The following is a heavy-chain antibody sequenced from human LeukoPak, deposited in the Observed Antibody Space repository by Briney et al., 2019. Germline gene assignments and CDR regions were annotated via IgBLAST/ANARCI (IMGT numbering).Heavy chain of an antibody. J-gene: IGHJ4*02. CDR1: GFTFNYP. CDR3: ARDGTSGWHFDY. CDR2: ILGDGSST. D-gene: IGHD6-19*01. Sequence: GGSLRLSCAASGFTFNYPMHWVRQAPGKGLEYVSSILGDGSSTSYANSVKGRFTISRDNSRNTLYLQMGSLRADDMAVYYCARDGTSGWHFDYWGQGTLVTASS. V-gene: IGHV3-64*01.